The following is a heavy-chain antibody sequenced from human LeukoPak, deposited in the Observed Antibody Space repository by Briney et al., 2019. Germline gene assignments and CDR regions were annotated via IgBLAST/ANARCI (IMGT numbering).Heavy chain of an antibody. V-gene: IGHV4-39*07. CDR2: IYYSGST. CDR3: AREGLGELLHYYMDG. D-gene: IGHD3-10*01. J-gene: IGHJ6*03. Sequence: SETLSLTCTVSGGSISSSSYYWGWIRQPPGKGLESIGSIYYSGSTYYNPSLKSRVTISVDTSKNQFSLKLSSVTAADTAVYYCAREGLGELLHYYMDGWGKGTTVTVSS. CDR1: GGSISSSSYY.